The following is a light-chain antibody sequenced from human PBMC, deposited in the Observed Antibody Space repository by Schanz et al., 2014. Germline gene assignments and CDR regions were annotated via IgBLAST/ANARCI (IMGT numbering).Light chain of an antibody. CDR1: QSVSSH. J-gene: IGKJ1*01. CDR3: QQHYIPPMA. Sequence: EIVLTQSPATLSLSPGERATLSCRASQSVSSHLAWYQQKPGQAPRLLIYDASNRATGIPARFSGSGSGTDFTLTISSLQPEDFATYFCQQHYIPPMAFGPGTKVEIK. CDR2: DAS. V-gene: IGKV3-11*01.